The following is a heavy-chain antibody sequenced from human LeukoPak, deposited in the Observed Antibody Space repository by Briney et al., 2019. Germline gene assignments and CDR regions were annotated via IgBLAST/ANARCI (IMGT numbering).Heavy chain of an antibody. CDR1: GFTFSSYG. Sequence: GGSLRLSCAASGFTFSSYGMHWVRQAPGKGLEWVAFIRYDGSYKYYADSVKGRFTISRDNSKNTLYLQMNSLRAEDTAVYFCLYGGYFQHWGQGTLVTVSS. CDR2: IRYDGSYK. J-gene: IGHJ1*01. CDR3: LYGGYFQH. V-gene: IGHV3-30*02. D-gene: IGHD3-16*01.